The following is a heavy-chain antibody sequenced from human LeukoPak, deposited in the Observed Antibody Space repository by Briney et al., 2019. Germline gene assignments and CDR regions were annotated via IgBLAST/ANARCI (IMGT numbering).Heavy chain of an antibody. CDR3: ARDPRPSYCSSTSCYATNWFDP. J-gene: IGHJ5*02. CDR1: GGTFSSYA. Sequence: SVKVSCKASGGTFSSYAISWVRQAPGQGLEWMGGIIPILGTANYAQKFQGRVTITADESTSTAYMELSSLRSEDTAVYYCARDPRPSYCSSTSCYATNWFDPWGQGTLVTVSS. V-gene: IGHV1-69*13. D-gene: IGHD2-2*01. CDR2: IIPILGTA.